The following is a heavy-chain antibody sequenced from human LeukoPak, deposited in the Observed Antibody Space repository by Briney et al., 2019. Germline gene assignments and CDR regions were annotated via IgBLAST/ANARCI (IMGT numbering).Heavy chain of an antibody. V-gene: IGHV1-2*02. J-gene: IGHJ4*02. CDR1: GYTFTGYY. CDR2: IKPNSGDT. D-gene: IGHD3-3*01. CDR3: ARGVLRFLERLTQRPLDY. Sequence: GASVKVSCKASGYTFTGYYIHWVRQAPGQGLEWMGWIKPNSGDTNYAQKFQGRVTMTRDTSISTAYMELSRLRSDDTAVYYCARGVLRFLERLTQRPLDYWGQGTLVTVSS.